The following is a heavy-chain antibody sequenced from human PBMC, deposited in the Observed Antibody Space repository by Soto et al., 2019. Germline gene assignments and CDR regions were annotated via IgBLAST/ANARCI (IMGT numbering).Heavy chain of an antibody. CDR2: ISGSGRTI. V-gene: IGHV3-11*01. CDR3: TXXXXPXGWFDP. Sequence: QVQLVESGGGLVKPGGSLRLSCAASGIVFSDYMSWVRQAPGKGLEWLSYISGSGRTIYSADSVKGRFSISRDNATNSXYXXXNNVXXXXXXXXXXTXXXXPXGWFDPWAREHWSTSPQ. CDR1: GIVFSDY. J-gene: IGHJ5*02.